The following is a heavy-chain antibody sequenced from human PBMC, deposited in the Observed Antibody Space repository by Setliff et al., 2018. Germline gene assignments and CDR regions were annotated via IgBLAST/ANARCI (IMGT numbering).Heavy chain of an antibody. Sequence: PSETLSLTCTVSGGPISSSSYYWVWIRQPPGKGLEWIGNIFYSGSTYYNPSLKSRVTISIDTSKNQFSLKLSSVTAADTAVYFCASTTYGYSYDYWGQGTLVTAPQ. J-gene: IGHJ4*02. D-gene: IGHD5-18*01. V-gene: IGHV4-39*07. CDR2: IFYSGST. CDR3: ASTTYGYSYDY. CDR1: GGPISSSSYY.